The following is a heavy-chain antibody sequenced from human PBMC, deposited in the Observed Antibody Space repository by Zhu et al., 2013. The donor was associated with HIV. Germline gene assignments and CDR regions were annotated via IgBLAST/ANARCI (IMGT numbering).Heavy chain of an antibody. CDR3: ARAQGRVVPARSFDY. CDR1: GYTFTNNY. V-gene: IGHV1-46*01. Sequence: QVQLMQSGAEVKKPGASVKVSCKASGYTFTNNYMHWVRQAPGQGLEWMGIMNPSDGSTSYAQKFQGRFTMTSATSTRTVYMELRSLRSEDTAVYYCARAQGRVVPARSFDYWGQGTLVTVSS. CDR2: MNPSDGST. J-gene: IGHJ4*02. D-gene: IGHD2-15*01.